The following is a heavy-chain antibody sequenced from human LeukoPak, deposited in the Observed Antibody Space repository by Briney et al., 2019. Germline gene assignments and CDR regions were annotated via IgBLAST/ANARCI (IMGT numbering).Heavy chain of an antibody. CDR2: IYPGDSDT. Sequence: GESLKISCKGSGYSFTSCWIGWVRQMPGKGLEWRGIIYPGDSDTRYSPSFQGQVTISADKSISTAYLQWSSLKTSDTAMYYCARLSYDSSGYALLGFDYWGQGTLVTVSS. J-gene: IGHJ4*02. CDR1: GYSFTSCW. V-gene: IGHV5-51*01. D-gene: IGHD3-22*01. CDR3: ARLSYDSSGYALLGFDY.